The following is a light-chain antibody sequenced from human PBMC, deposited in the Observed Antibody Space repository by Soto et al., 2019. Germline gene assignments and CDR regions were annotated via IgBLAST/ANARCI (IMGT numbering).Light chain of an antibody. J-gene: IGKJ4*01. V-gene: IGKV3-20*01. Sequence: EVVLTQSPGTLSLSPGERATLSCRASQSVSSNYLAWYQQKPGQAPRLLIYGVSTRATGIPDWFSGSGSGTGFSLTISRLEPEDFAMYYCQQYFTSPLTFGGGTKVEIK. CDR2: GVS. CDR1: QSVSSNY. CDR3: QQYFTSPLT.